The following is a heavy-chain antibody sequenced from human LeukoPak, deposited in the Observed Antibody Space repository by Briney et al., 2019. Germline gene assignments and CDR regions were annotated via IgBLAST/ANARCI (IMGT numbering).Heavy chain of an antibody. CDR1: GFSVSDAY. D-gene: IGHD5-24*01. J-gene: IGHJ4*02. CDR3: LAQYYFDY. CDR2: IISKSDGGTT. V-gene: IGHV3-15*01. Sequence: PGGSLRLSCAASGFSVSDAYMSWVRQTPGKRLEWIGRIISKSDGGTTDYAAPVKDRFIISRDDSKGTLYLQLSSLRTDDTAVYYCLAQYYFDYWGRGTLVTVSS.